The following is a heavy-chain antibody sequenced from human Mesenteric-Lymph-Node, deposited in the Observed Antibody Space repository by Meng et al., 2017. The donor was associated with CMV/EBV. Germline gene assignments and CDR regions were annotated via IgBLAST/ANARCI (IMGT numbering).Heavy chain of an antibody. D-gene: IGHD3-10*01. V-gene: IGHV4-38-2*02. Sequence: SETLSLTCTVSGYPISSITSGYYWGWIRQPPGKGLEWIGSIYHSGSSYYNPSLQSRVTISVDTSKNQFSLKLRSVTAADTAVYYCARDLLVRGQSRDYYYGMDVWGQGTTVTVSS. CDR1: GYPISSITSGYY. J-gene: IGHJ6*02. CDR3: ARDLLVRGQSRDYYYGMDV. CDR2: IYHSGSS.